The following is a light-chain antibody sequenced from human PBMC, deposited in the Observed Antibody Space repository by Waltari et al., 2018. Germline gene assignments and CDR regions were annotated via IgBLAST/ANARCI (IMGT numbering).Light chain of an antibody. CDR2: GAS. J-gene: IGKJ5*01. CDR3: QQYNNWPLT. CDR1: QSVSSN. Sequence: EIVTTQSPATLSVSPGERPTLSCRASQSVSSNLAWYQQKPGQAPRLLIYGASTRATGIPARFSGSGSGTEFTLTISSLQSEDFAVYYCQQYNNWPLTFGQGTRLEIK. V-gene: IGKV3-15*01.